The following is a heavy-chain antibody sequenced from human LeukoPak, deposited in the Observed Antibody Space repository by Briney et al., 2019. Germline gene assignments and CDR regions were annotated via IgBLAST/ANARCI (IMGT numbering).Heavy chain of an antibody. CDR3: ARDQEGFDY. Sequence: ASVKVSCKASGYTFTSNYIHWVRQAPGQGLEWMGMIYPRDGSTSYAQKFQGRVTVTKDTSTSTVHMELGGLRSEDTAVYYCARDQEGFDYWGQGTLVTVSS. J-gene: IGHJ4*02. CDR1: GYTFTSNY. V-gene: IGHV1-46*01. CDR2: IYPRDGST.